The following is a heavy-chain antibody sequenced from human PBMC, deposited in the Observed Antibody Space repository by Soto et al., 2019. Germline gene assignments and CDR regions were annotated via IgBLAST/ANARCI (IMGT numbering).Heavy chain of an antibody. CDR1: GGSISSYY. CDR2: IYYSGST. Sequence: SETLSLTCTVSGGSISSYYWSWIRQPPGKGLEWIGYIYYSGSTNYNPSLKSRVTISVDTSKNQFSLKLSSVTAADTAVYYCARVATYSGSYPNWFDPWGQGTLVTVSS. D-gene: IGHD1-26*01. CDR3: ARVATYSGSYPNWFDP. V-gene: IGHV4-59*01. J-gene: IGHJ5*02.